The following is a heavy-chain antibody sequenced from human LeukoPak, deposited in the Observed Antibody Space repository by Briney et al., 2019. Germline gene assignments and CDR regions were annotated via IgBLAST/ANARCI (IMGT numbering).Heavy chain of an antibody. V-gene: IGHV3-15*01. CDR1: GHTLSNAW. D-gene: IGHD3-9*01. CDR2: IKSKTDGGTT. CDR3: TTDPDILTGYPDY. J-gene: IGHJ4*02. Sequence: GGSLRLSCGVSGHTLSNAWVRWVRQAPARGVEWVGHIKSKTDGGTTDHGAPVKGRFTISRDYSKTTLYLQMNSLKTEDTAVYYCTTDPDILTGYPDYWGQGTLVTVSS.